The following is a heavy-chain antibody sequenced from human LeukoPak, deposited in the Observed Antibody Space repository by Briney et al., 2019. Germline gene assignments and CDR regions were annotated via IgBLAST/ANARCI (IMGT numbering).Heavy chain of an antibody. CDR3: ARPPYSSGLGGNWFDP. V-gene: IGHV4-34*01. Sequence: SETLSLTCTVCGGSFGGYYWSWIRQPPGKGLEWIGEINHSGSTNYNPSLKSRVTISVDTSKNQFSLKLSSVTAADTAVYYCARPPYSSGLGGNWFDPWGQGTLVTVSS. J-gene: IGHJ5*02. CDR1: GGSFGGYY. D-gene: IGHD6-19*01. CDR2: INHSGST.